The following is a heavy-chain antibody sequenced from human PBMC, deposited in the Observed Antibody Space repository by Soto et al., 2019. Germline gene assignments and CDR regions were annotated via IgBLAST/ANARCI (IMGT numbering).Heavy chain of an antibody. V-gene: IGHV4-59*01. CDR1: GGSISSYY. CDR2: IYYSGST. D-gene: IGHD2-15*01. J-gene: IGHJ4*02. Sequence: SETLSLTCTVSGGSISSYYWSWIRQPPGKGLEWIGYIYYSGSTNYNPSLKSRVTISVDTSKNQFSLKLSSVTAADTAVYYCARGFLSFQGYCSGGSCEHNYFDYWGQGTRVTVSS. CDR3: ARGFLSFQGYCSGGSCEHNYFDY.